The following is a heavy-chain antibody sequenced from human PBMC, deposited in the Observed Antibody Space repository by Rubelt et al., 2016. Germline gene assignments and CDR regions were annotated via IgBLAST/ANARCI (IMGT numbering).Heavy chain of an antibody. CDR3: ATRTVGVIGPHAFDI. J-gene: IGHJ3*02. Sequence: QVQLVQSGAEVKKPGASVKVSCKASGYTFTSYGISWVRQAPGQGLEWMGWISAYNGNTNYAQKLQGRVTMTTDTSTSTAYMELSSLRSEDTAVYYCATRTVGVIGPHAFDIWGQGTMVTVSS. CDR2: ISAYNGNT. CDR1: GYTFTSYG. D-gene: IGHD3-10*01. V-gene: IGHV1-18*01.